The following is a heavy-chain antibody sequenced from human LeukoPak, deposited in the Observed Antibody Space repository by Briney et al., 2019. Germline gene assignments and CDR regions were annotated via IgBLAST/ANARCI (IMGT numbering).Heavy chain of an antibody. J-gene: IGHJ4*02. Sequence: SETLSLTCTVSGGSFSSSSYYWGWIRQPPGKGLEGIGSIYYSGSTYYNPSLKSRLTISVDTSKNQFSLKLSSVTAADTAVYYCARHEGAAAGILDYWGQGTLVTVSS. CDR2: IYYSGST. V-gene: IGHV4-39*01. D-gene: IGHD6-13*01. CDR1: GGSFSSSSYY. CDR3: ARHEGAAAGILDY.